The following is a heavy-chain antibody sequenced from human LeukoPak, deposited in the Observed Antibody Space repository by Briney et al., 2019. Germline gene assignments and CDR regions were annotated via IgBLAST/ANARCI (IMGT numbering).Heavy chain of an antibody. D-gene: IGHD1-26*01. Sequence: GGSLRLSCAASGFTFSTYWMSWVRQAPGKGLEWVANIKEDGSERYHVDSVKGRFTISRDNAKNSLYLQMNSLRADDTAVYYCARDGGVVGNYDYWGQGTLVTVSS. CDR1: GFTFSTYW. CDR3: ARDGGVVGNYDY. J-gene: IGHJ4*02. CDR2: IKEDGSER. V-gene: IGHV3-7*05.